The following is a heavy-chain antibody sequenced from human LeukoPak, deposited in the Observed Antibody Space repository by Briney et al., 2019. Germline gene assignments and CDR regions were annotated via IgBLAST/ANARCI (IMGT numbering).Heavy chain of an antibody. CDR1: GYTFTSYY. V-gene: IGHV1-46*01. CDR3: ARVYYDSSGYYVRTYYFDY. Sequence: ASVKVSCKASGYTFTSYYMHWVRQAPGQGLEWMGIINPSGGSTSYAQKFQGRVTMTRDTSTSTVYMELSSLRSEGTAVYYCARVYYDSSGYYVRTYYFDYWGQGTLVTVSS. J-gene: IGHJ4*02. D-gene: IGHD3-22*01. CDR2: INPSGGST.